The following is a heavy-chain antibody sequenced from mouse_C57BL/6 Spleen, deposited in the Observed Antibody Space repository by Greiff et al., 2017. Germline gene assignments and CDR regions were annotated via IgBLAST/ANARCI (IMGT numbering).Heavy chain of an antibody. J-gene: IGHJ4*01. CDR1: GFTFSDYY. CDR3: ARDGVYYYGSSYSYAMDY. CDR2: INYDGSST. V-gene: IGHV5-16*01. D-gene: IGHD1-1*01. Sequence: EVKLMESEGGLVQPGSSMKLSCTASGFTFSDYYMAWVRQVPEKGLEWVANINYDGSSTYYLDSLKSRFIISRDNAKNILYLQMSSLKSEDTATYYCARDGVYYYGSSYSYAMDYWGQGTSVTVSS.